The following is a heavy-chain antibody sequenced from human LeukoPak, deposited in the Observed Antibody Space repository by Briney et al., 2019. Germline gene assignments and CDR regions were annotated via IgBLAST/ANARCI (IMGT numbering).Heavy chain of an antibody. CDR1: GFTFSSYA. CDR2: ISYDGSNK. D-gene: IGHD3-9*01. V-gene: IGHV3-30*14. J-gene: IGHJ6*02. CDR3: ARERYFDWPRNYYGMDV. Sequence: GGSLRLSCAASGFTFSSYAMHWVRQAPGKGLEWVAVISYDGSNKYYADSVKGRFTISRDNSKNTLYLQMNSLRAEDTAVYYCARERYFDWPRNYYGMDVWGQGTTVTVSS.